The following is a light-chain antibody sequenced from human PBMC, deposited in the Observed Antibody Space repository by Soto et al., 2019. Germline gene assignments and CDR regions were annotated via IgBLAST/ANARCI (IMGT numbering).Light chain of an antibody. J-gene: IGLJ2*01. CDR2: DSD. V-gene: IGLV1-51*01. CDR1: SANIGSNY. Sequence: QSVLTQPPSVSAAPGQTVTISCSGRSANIGSNYVSWYQHLPGTAPKLVIYDSDKRPSEIPDRFSGSKSGTSATLDITGLQTGDEADYYCGAWDSSLSVVVFGGGTKLTVL. CDR3: GAWDSSLSVVV.